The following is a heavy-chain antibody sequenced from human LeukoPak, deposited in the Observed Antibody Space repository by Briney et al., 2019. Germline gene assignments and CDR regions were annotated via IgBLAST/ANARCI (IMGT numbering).Heavy chain of an antibody. CDR3: ARHFGITMIVVAPSWFDP. D-gene: IGHD3-22*01. Sequence: SQTLSLTCSVSGGPISSGSYYWSWIRQPPGKGVEWIGYIYYSGSTNYNPSLKSRVTISVDTSKNQFSLKLSSVTAADTAVYYCARHFGITMIVVAPSWFDPWGQGTLVTVSS. CDR1: GGPISSGSYY. J-gene: IGHJ5*02. CDR2: IYYSGST. V-gene: IGHV4-61*01.